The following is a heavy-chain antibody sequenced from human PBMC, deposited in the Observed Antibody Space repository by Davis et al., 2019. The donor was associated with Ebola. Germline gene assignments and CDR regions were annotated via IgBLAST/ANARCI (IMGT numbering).Heavy chain of an antibody. CDR1: GYKFNRDG. CDR2: ISGYNGNR. Sequence: AASVKVSCKASGYKFNRDGISWVRQAPGQGLEWMGWISGYNGNRNYAQKFQGRVTMTTDTSTSTAYMELTSLTSDDTAVYYCARDKMVRTDNWFAPWCPGPLVTVSS. D-gene: IGHD3-10*01. CDR3: ARDKMVRTDNWFAP. J-gene: IGHJ5*02. V-gene: IGHV1-18*01.